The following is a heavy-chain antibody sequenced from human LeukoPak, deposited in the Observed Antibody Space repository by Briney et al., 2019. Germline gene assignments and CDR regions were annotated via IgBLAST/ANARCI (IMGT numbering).Heavy chain of an antibody. CDR1: GYTFTSYG. CDR2: ISTYNGNT. CDR3: ARDYCSSTSCLFDY. V-gene: IGHV1-18*01. Sequence: ASVKVSCKASGYTFTSYGISWVRQAPGQGLEWMGWISTYNGNTNYAQKFQDRLTMTTDTSTSTAYMELRSLRSDDTAVYYCARDYCSSTSCLFDYWGQGTLVTVSS. J-gene: IGHJ4*02. D-gene: IGHD2-2*01.